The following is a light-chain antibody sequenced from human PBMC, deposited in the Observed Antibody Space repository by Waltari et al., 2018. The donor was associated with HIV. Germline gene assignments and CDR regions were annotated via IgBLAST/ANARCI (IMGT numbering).Light chain of an antibody. CDR1: SSNIGAGYD. J-gene: IGLJ3*02. CDR3: QSYDSSHWV. Sequence: QSVLTQPPSVSGAPGQRVTIPCTGSSSNIGAGYDVHWYQQLPETAPKLLIYGNSNRPSGVPDRFSGSKSGTSASLAITGLQAEDEADYYCQSYDSSHWVFGGGTKLTVL. V-gene: IGLV1-40*01. CDR2: GNS.